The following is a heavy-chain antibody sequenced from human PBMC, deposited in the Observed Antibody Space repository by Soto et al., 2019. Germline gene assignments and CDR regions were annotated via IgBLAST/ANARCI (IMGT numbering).Heavy chain of an antibody. CDR1: GFTFSDYY. D-gene: IGHD2-15*01. CDR3: ASDCSGGSCYNLY. J-gene: IGHJ4*02. CDR2: ISGSSSYT. Sequence: QVQLVESGGGLVKPGGSLRLSCAGSGFTFSDYYMSWFRQAPGKGLEWVSYISGSSSYTNYVDSVKGRFTISRDNAKNSLFLQMNSLSAEDTAIYYCASDCSGGSCYNLYWGQGTLVTVSS. V-gene: IGHV3-11*05.